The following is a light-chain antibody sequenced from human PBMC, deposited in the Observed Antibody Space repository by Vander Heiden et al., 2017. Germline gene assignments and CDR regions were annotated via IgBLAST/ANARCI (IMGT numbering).Light chain of an antibody. Sequence: QSVLTQPPSVSAAPGQKVTISCSGSSSNIGNNYVSWYQQLPGTAPKLLLYENNKRPPGIPDRFSGSKSGTSATLGITGLQTGDEADYYCGTWDSSLSAGVFGGGTKLTVL. CDR1: SSNIGNNY. V-gene: IGLV1-51*02. CDR2: ENN. CDR3: GTWDSSLSAGV. J-gene: IGLJ3*02.